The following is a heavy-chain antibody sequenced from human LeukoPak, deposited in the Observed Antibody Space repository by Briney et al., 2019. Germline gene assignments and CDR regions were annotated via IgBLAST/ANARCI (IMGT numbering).Heavy chain of an antibody. V-gene: IGHV4-4*07. CDR2: IYSTGII. J-gene: IGHJ4*02. CDR1: GGSITNYY. D-gene: IGHD3-22*01. Sequence: PSETLSLTCTVSGGSITNYYWSWIRQSAGKGLEWIGRIYSTGIITYNPSLKSRVTISVDTSKNQFSLKLSSVTAADTAVYYCARDSSGLTDWGQGTLVTVSS. CDR3: ARDSSGLTD.